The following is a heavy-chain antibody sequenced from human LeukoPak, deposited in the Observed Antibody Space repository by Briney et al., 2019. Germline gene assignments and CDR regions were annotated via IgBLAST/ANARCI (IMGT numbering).Heavy chain of an antibody. J-gene: IGHJ1*01. V-gene: IGHV4-59*01. D-gene: IGHD3-22*01. CDR1: GGSISSYY. CDR3: ARVSTYYDSSGLAPDYFQH. Sequence: SETLSLTCTVSGGSISSYYWSWIRQPPGKGLEWIGYIYYSGSTNYNPSLKSRVTISVDTSKNQFSLKLSSVTAADTAVYYCARVSTYYDSSGLAPDYFQHWGQGTLVTVSS. CDR2: IYYSGST.